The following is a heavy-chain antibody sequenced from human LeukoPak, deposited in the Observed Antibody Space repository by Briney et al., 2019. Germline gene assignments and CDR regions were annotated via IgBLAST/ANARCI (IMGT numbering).Heavy chain of an antibody. J-gene: IGHJ4*02. D-gene: IGHD7-27*01. V-gene: IGHV4-59*01. CDR3: ARGANWGSPDY. Sequence: SETLSLTCTVSGGSLNSYYWSWIRQSPGKGLEWIGYIYYSGTTSYNPSLKSRVTISLDTSKNQFSLKLSSVTAADTAVYYCARGANWGSPDYWGQGTLVTVSS. CDR2: IYYSGTT. CDR1: GGSLNSYY.